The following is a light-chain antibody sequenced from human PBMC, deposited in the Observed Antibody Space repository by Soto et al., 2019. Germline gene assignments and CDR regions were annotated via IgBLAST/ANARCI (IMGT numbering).Light chain of an antibody. CDR3: QQTDTIPRS. V-gene: IGKV1-39*01. Sequence: DIQMTQSPSSLSASVGDRVTITCRASQSIASRLNWYQQKPGSAPKLLIYGASTLESGVPSRFSGSGSGTDFTLSVSSLQVEDFGTYYCQQTDTIPRSFGQGTKLDVK. J-gene: IGKJ1*01. CDR1: QSIASR. CDR2: GAS.